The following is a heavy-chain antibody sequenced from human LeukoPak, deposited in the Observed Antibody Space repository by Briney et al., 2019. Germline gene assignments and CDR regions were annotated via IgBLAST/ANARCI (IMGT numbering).Heavy chain of an antibody. CDR1: GFTFRTYA. CDR3: AKDQRDNYYDNSGYYYYFDY. CDR2: ISGSGGST. J-gene: IGHJ4*01. D-gene: IGHD3-22*01. V-gene: IGHV3-23*01. Sequence: PGGSLRLSXVASGFTFRTYAMSWVRQAPGKGLEWVSTISGSGGSTYYADSVKGRLTISRDNFKSTLDLQMNSLRAEDTAVYHCAKDQRDNYYDNSGYYYYFDYWGHGTLVTVSS.